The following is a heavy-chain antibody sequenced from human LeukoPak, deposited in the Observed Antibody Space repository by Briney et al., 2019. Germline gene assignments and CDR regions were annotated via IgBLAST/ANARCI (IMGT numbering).Heavy chain of an antibody. CDR3: ARELWELLGWFDP. D-gene: IGHD1-26*01. Sequence: GGSLRLSCAASGFTFSIYWMSWVRRAPGKGLEWVANIKQDGSEKYYVDSVKGRFTISRDNAKNSLYLQMNSLRAEDTAVYYCARELWELLGWFDPWGQGTLVTVSS. CDR1: GFTFSIYW. V-gene: IGHV3-7*01. CDR2: IKQDGSEK. J-gene: IGHJ5*02.